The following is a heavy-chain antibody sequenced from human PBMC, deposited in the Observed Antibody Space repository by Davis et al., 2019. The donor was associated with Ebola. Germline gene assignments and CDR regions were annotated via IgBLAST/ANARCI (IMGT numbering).Heavy chain of an antibody. CDR2: ISAYNGNT. J-gene: IGHJ6*04. CDR1: GYTFTSYG. CDR3: AREGYIAVAAEYYYYYGMDV. D-gene: IGHD6-19*01. Sequence: ASVKVSCKASGYTFTSYGISWVRQAPGQGLEWMGWISAYNGNTNYAQKLQGRVTMTTDTSTSTAYMELRSLRSDDTAVYYCAREGYIAVAAEYYYYYGMDVWGKGTTVTVSS. V-gene: IGHV1-18*01.